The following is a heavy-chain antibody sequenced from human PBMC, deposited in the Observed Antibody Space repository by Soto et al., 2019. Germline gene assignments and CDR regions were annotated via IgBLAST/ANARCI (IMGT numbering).Heavy chain of an antibody. D-gene: IGHD6-19*01. Sequence: QVQLVQSGAEVKKPGASVKVSCKTSGYNVTTYGVSGVRQATGQGLEWMGWISGHNGHTNYAQTFQGRVNMTTDTSTTTAYMELRSLRSDDTAVYYCARYQPYSTGYYYFDHWGQGTLAIVTS. CDR2: ISGHNGHT. CDR3: ARYQPYSTGYYYFDH. CDR1: GYNVTTYG. V-gene: IGHV1-18*01. J-gene: IGHJ4*02.